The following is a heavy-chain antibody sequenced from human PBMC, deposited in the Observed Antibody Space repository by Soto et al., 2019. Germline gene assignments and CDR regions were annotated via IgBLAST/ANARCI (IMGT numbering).Heavy chain of an antibody. D-gene: IGHD1-20*01. CDR2: SRNKAKSYTT. CDR3: VTITSSRVDF. Sequence: GGSLRLSCAASGFIFSDQYMDWVRQAPGKGLEWVGRSRNKAKSYTTDYAASVKGRFTISRDDSKNSLYLQMNSLKTEETAVYYCVTITSSRVDFWGQGTLVTVSS. V-gene: IGHV3-72*01. J-gene: IGHJ4*02. CDR1: GFIFSDQY.